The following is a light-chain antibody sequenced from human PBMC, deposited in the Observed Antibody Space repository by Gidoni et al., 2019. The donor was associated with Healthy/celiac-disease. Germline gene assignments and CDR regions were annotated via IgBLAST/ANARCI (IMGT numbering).Light chain of an antibody. CDR2: EAS. CDR1: QSISSW. V-gene: IGKV1-5*03. Sequence: DIQMTQSPSTLSSSVGDRVTITCRASQSISSWLAWYQQKPGKAPKLLIYEASSVASGVPSRISGSGSGTEFTLTISSVQPDDFATYYWQQCNSYVYTFGEGTKLEIK. J-gene: IGKJ2*01. CDR3: QQCNSYVYT.